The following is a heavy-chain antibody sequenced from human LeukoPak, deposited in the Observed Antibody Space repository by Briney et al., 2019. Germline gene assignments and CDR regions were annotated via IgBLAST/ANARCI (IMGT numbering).Heavy chain of an antibody. V-gene: IGHV1-8*01. CDR1: GYTFTSYD. CDR3: ARGRRWLQFRIDY. D-gene: IGHD5-24*01. Sequence: ASVKVSCKASGYTFTSYDINWVRQATGQGLEWMGWMNPNSGNTGYAQKFQGRVTMTRNTSISTAYMEPSSLRSEDTAVYYCARGRRWLQFRIDYWGQGTLVTVSS. J-gene: IGHJ4*02. CDR2: MNPNSGNT.